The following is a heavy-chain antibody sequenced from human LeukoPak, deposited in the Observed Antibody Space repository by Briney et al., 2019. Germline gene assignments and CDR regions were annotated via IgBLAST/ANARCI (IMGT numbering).Heavy chain of an antibody. D-gene: IGHD2/OR15-2a*01. Sequence: ASVKVSCKASGYTFTSYAMHWVRQAPGQRLEWMGWISAYNGNTNYAQKLQGRVTMTTDTSTSTAYMELRSLRSDDTAVYYCARHVNKGAKYFDYWGQGTLVTVSS. V-gene: IGHV1-18*01. CDR3: ARHVNKGAKYFDY. J-gene: IGHJ4*02. CDR1: GYTFTSYA. CDR2: ISAYNGNT.